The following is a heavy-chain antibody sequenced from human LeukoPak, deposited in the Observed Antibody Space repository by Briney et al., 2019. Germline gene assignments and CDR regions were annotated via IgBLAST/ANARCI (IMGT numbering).Heavy chain of an antibody. V-gene: IGHV3-21*01. CDR2: ISSTSTYI. CDR1: GFTFSSYT. D-gene: IGHD3-10*01. J-gene: IGHJ4*02. Sequence: GGSLRLSCVASGFTFSSYTMNWVRQAPGKGLGWVSSISSTSTYIYYADSLKGRFTISRDSAKNALYLQMNSLRAEDTAMYYCARVSDYYGSGNYQKQFDYWGQGTLVTVSS. CDR3: ARVSDYYGSGNYQKQFDY.